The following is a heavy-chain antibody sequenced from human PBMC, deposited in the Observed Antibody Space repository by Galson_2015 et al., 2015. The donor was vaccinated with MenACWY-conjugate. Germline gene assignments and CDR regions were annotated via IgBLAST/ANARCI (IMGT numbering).Heavy chain of an antibody. V-gene: IGHV3-15*01. CDR1: AFTFSNAY. D-gene: IGHD2-21*01. Sequence: SLRLSCAGSAFTFSNAYMSWVRQAPGKGLEWVGRIKSQTGGGKIDYAAPVKGRFTISRDDSKNTLYLQMNSLKIEDTAVYYCTTHKPDSWGGLLFHFYMDVWGKGTTVTVSS. J-gene: IGHJ6*03. CDR3: TTHKPDSWGGLLFHFYMDV. CDR2: IKSQTGGGKI.